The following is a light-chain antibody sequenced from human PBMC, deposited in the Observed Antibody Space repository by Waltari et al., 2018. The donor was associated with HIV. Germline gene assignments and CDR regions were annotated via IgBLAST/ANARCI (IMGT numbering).Light chain of an antibody. J-gene: IGLJ2*01. CDR1: SSNIGAGYD. V-gene: IGLV1-40*01. Sequence: QSVLTQPPSVSGAPGQRVTIPCTGSSSNIGAGYDLHWYQQLPGTAPKPLTYGNTNRPSGVPDRFSGSKSGTSPSLAITGLQAEDEADYYCQSYDSSLTGSVFGGGTKLTVL. CDR2: GNT. CDR3: QSYDSSLTGSV.